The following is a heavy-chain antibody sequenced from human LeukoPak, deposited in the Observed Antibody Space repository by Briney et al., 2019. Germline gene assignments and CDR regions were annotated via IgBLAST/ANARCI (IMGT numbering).Heavy chain of an antibody. Sequence: SETLSLTCAVSGGSISSGGYSWSWIRQPPGKGLEWIGYIYHSGSTYYNPSLKSRVTISVDRSKNQFSLKLSSVTAADTAVYYCARGDYYDSSGPETFDYWGQGTLSPSPQ. CDR2: IYHSGST. CDR3: ARGDYYDSSGPETFDY. V-gene: IGHV4-30-2*01. D-gene: IGHD3-22*01. CDR1: GGSISSGGYS. J-gene: IGHJ4*02.